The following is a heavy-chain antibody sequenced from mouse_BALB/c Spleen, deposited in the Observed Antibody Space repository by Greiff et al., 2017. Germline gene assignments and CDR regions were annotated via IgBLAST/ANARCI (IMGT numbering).Heavy chain of an antibody. J-gene: IGHJ4*01. D-gene: IGHD1-1*01. V-gene: IGHV5-6-5*01. Sequence: EVKLVESGGGLVKPGGSLKLSCAASGFTFSSYAMSWVRQTPEKRLEWVASISSGGSTYYPDSVKGRFTISRDNARNILYLQMSSLRSEDTAMYYCARGTTVVHYYAMDYWGQGTSVTVSS. CDR1: GFTFSSYA. CDR2: ISSGGST. CDR3: ARGTTVVHYYAMDY.